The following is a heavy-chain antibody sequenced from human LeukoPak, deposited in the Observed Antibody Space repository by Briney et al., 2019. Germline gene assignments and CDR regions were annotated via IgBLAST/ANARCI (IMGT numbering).Heavy chain of an antibody. D-gene: IGHD4-11*01. V-gene: IGHV3-48*04. CDR3: ARDSNTAYYYYYYMDV. Sequence: GGSLRLSCAASGFTFSSYSMNRVRQAPGKGLEWVSYISSSSSTIYYADSVKGRFTISRDNAKNSLYLQMNSLRAEDTAVYYCARDSNTAYYYYYYMDVWGKGTTVTVSS. J-gene: IGHJ6*03. CDR1: GFTFSSYS. CDR2: ISSSSSTI.